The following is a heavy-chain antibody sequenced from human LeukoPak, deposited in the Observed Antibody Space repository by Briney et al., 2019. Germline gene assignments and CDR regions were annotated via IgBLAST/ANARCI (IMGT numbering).Heavy chain of an antibody. Sequence: SETLSLTCAVYGGSFSVYYWSWIRHPPGKGQEWIGEINHSGSTNYNPSLTSRVTISVDTSKNQFPLKLSSVTAADTAVYYCARVNYDFWSGYYRYFDYWGQGTLVTVST. D-gene: IGHD3-3*01. CDR3: ARVNYDFWSGYYRYFDY. J-gene: IGHJ4*02. CDR2: INHSGST. CDR1: GGSFSVYY. V-gene: IGHV4-34*01.